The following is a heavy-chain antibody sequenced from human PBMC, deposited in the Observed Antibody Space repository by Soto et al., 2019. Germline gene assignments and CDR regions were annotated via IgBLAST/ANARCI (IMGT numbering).Heavy chain of an antibody. CDR1: GYTFTSYD. V-gene: IGHV1-8*01. CDR2: MNPNSGNT. D-gene: IGHD3-9*01. J-gene: IGHJ3*02. Sequence: ASVKVSCKASGYTFTSYDINWVRQATGQGLEWMGWMNPNSGNTGYAQKFQGRVTMTRNTSISRAYMELSSLRSEDTAVYYCARGNVLRYFDWPLMTDAFDIWGQGTMVTVSS. CDR3: ARGNVLRYFDWPLMTDAFDI.